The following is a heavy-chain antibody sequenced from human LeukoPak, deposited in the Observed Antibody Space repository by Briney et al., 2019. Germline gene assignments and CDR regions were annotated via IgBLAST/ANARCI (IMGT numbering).Heavy chain of an antibody. V-gene: IGHV4-34*01. CDR1: GGSFSGYY. D-gene: IGHD2-2*01. CDR2: INHSGST. J-gene: IGHJ4*02. CDR3: ARVESVVPAAMHSVVAANGDYFDY. Sequence: SETLSLTCAVYGGSFSGYYWSWIRQPPGKGLEWIWEINHSGSTNYNPSLKSRVTISVDTSKNQFSLKLSSVTAADTAVYYCARVESVVPAAMHSVVAANGDYFDYWGQGTLVTVSS.